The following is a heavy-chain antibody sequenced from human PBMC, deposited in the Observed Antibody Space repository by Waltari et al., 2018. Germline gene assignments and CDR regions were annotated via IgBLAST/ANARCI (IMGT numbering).Heavy chain of an antibody. J-gene: IGHJ4*02. CDR3: ARGRGISIAAAGLDY. CDR2: IIPILGIA. V-gene: IGHV1-69*04. CDR1: GGTFSSYA. Sequence: QVQLVQSGAEVKKPGSSVKVSCKASGGTFSSYALSWVRQAPGQGLEWMGGIIPILGIANYAQKFQGRVTITADESTSTAYMELSSLRSEDTAVYYCARGRGISIAAAGLDYWGQGTLVTVSS. D-gene: IGHD6-13*01.